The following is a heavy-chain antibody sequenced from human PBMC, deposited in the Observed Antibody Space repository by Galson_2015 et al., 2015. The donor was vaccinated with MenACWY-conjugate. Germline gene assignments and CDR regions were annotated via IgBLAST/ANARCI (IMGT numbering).Heavy chain of an antibody. V-gene: IGHV1-24*01. CDR1: GYSLSELS. J-gene: IGHJ6*03. CDR3: ATDCAHCSGSTCYFRYHYMDV. Sequence: SVKVSCKVSGYSLSELSMYWVRQARGKGLEWMGGFDPEDGKRVYAEKFQGRINMTEDTSTDTAYMEVSRLRSDDTAVYYCATDCAHCSGSTCYFRYHYMDVWGKGTTVTVSS. D-gene: IGHD2-15*01. CDR2: FDPEDGKR.